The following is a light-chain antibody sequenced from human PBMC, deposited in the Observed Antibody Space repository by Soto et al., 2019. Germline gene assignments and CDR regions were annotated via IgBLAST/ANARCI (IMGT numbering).Light chain of an antibody. CDR1: QSVSTE. CDR3: QQYDDWPPIT. CDR2: GAS. J-gene: IGKJ5*01. V-gene: IGKV3D-15*01. Sequence: TVMTQSAATLSVYPGERATLSCRASQSVSTELAWYQQKPGQAPRLLIYGASTRATGIPARFSGSGSGTEFTLTVSSLQSEDFAVYYCQQYDDWPPITFGQGTRLEIK.